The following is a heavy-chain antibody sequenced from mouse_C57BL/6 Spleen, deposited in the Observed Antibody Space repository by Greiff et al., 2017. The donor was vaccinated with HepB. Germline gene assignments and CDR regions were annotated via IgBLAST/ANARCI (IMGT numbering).Heavy chain of an antibody. D-gene: IGHD1-1*01. CDR3: ARKIWNYYGSSFAY. J-gene: IGHJ3*01. CDR1: GYTFTGYW. CDR2: ILPGSGST. V-gene: IGHV1-9*01. Sequence: VQLQQSGAELMKPGASVKLSCKATGYTFTGYWIEWVKQRPGHGLEWIGEILPGSGSTNYNEKFKGKATFTADKPSNTAYMQLSSLTTEDSAIYYCARKIWNYYGSSFAYWGQGTLVTVSA.